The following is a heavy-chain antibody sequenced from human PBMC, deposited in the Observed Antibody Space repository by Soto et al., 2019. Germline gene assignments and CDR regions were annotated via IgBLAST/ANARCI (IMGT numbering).Heavy chain of an antibody. J-gene: IGHJ4*02. CDR3: ARDLYYYDSSGYYGDY. V-gene: IGHV4-59*12. Sequence: PSETLSLTCTVSGGSISSYYWSWIRQPPGKGLEWIGDIYYSGSTNYNPSLKSRVTISVDKSKNQFSLKLSSVTAADTAVYYCARDLYYYDSSGYYGDYWGQGTLVTVSS. CDR1: GGSISSYY. CDR2: IYYSGST. D-gene: IGHD3-22*01.